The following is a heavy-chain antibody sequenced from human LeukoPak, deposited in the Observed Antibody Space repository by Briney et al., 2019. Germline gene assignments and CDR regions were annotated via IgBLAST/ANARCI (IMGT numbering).Heavy chain of an antibody. Sequence: GRSLRLSCAASGFTFSSYAMHWVRQAPGKGLRWVAVISYDGSNKYYADSVKGRFTISRDNSKNTLYLQMNSLRAEDTAVYYCARDEDSCQDYWGQGTLVTVSS. CDR2: ISYDGSNK. CDR1: GFTFSSYA. CDR3: ARDEDSCQDY. D-gene: IGHD2-2*01. V-gene: IGHV3-30-3*01. J-gene: IGHJ4*02.